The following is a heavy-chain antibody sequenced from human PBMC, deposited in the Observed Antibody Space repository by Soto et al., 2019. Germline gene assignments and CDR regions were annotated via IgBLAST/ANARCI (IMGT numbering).Heavy chain of an antibody. V-gene: IGHV1-2*02. D-gene: IGHD1-7*01. CDR1: GYIFTGYH. CDR2: INPNSGGT. CDR3: ARAELPHYYYGMDV. Sequence: ASVKVSCKASGYIFTGYHMHWVRQAPGQGLEWMGWINPNSGGTKYAQKFQGRVTMTRDTSISTAYMELSSLRSDATAVYYCARAELPHYYYGMDVWGQGTTVTVSS. J-gene: IGHJ6*02.